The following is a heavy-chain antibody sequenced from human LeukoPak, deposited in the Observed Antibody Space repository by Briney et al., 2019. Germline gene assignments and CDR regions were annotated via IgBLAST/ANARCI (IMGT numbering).Heavy chain of an antibody. D-gene: IGHD6-19*01. Sequence: PSETLSLTCTVSGGSISSSSYYWGWIRQPPGKGLEWIGSIHYSGSTNYNPSLKSRVTISVDTSKNQFSLRLTSVTAADTAVYYCARHYSGWYNYFDHWGQGILVTVSS. CDR2: IHYSGST. CDR1: GGSISSSSYY. J-gene: IGHJ4*02. V-gene: IGHV4-39*01. CDR3: ARHYSGWYNYFDH.